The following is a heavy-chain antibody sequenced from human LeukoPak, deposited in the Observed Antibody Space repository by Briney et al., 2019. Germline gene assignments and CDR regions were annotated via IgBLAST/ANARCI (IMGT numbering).Heavy chain of an antibody. Sequence: GGSLRLSCAASGFTFSSYGMHWVRQAPGKGLEWVADISYDGSNKYYADSVKGRFTISRDNSKNTLYLQMNSLGDDDTAVYYCAKDQIVSPPRYYYYGMDVWGQGTTVTVSS. CDR1: GFTFSSYG. CDR2: ISYDGSNK. D-gene: IGHD3-22*01. V-gene: IGHV3-30*18. J-gene: IGHJ6*02. CDR3: AKDQIVSPPRYYYYGMDV.